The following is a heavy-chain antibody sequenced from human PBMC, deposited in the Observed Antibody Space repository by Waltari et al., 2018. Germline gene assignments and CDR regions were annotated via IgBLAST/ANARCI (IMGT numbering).Heavy chain of an antibody. Sequence: QVQLVESGGGVVQPGRSLRLSCAASGFTFSSYGMHWVRPAPGKGLAWVAVISYVGSNKYYADSVKGRFTITRDNSKNTLYLQMNSLRAEDTAVYYCAKILSTTVTTIYGMDVWGQGTRVTVSS. CDR3: AKILSTTVTTIYGMDV. D-gene: IGHD4-17*01. J-gene: IGHJ6*02. CDR1: GFTFSSYG. CDR2: ISYVGSNK. V-gene: IGHV3-30*18.